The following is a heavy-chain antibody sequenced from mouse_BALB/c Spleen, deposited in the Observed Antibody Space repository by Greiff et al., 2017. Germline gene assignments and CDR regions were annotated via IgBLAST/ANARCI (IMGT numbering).Heavy chain of an antibody. CDR1: GYTFTSYT. D-gene: IGHD2-3*01. J-gene: IGHJ4*01. CDR2: INPSSGNT. V-gene: IGHV1-4*01. Sequence: VQLQQSGAELARPGASVKMSCKASGYTFTSYTMHWVKQRPGQGLEWIGYINPSSGNTNYNQKFKDKATLTADKSSSTAYMQLSSLTSEDSAVYCNARDPHYDAGMDYWGQGTSVTVSS. CDR3: ARDPHYDAGMDY.